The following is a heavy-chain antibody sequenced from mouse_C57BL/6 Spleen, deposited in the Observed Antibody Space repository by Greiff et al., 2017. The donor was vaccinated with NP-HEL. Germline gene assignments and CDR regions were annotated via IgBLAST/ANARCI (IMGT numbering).Heavy chain of an antibody. J-gene: IGHJ4*01. D-gene: IGHD2-4*01. V-gene: IGHV1-81*01. Sequence: VQLQESGAELARPGASVKLSCKASGYTFTSYGISWVKQRTGQGLEWIGEIYPRSGNTYYNEKFKGKATLTADKPSSTAYMELRSLTSEDSAVYFCARGGDYGRLMDYWGQGTSVTVSS. CDR1: GYTFTSYG. CDR3: ARGGDYGRLMDY. CDR2: IYPRSGNT.